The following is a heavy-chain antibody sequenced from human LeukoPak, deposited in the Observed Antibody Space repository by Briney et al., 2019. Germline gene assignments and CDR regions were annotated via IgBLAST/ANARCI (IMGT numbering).Heavy chain of an antibody. CDR3: ARDPYSSTWSYGMDV. CDR2: IKQDGSEE. CDR1: GFIFSSYW. D-gene: IGHD6-6*01. Sequence: GGSLRLSCAASGFIFSSYWMRWVRQAPGKGLEWVANIKQDGSEEVYVDSVKGRFTISRDNAKNSLFLQMNTLRAEDTAVYYCARDPYSSTWSYGMDVWGQGTTVTVSS. J-gene: IGHJ6*02. V-gene: IGHV3-7*05.